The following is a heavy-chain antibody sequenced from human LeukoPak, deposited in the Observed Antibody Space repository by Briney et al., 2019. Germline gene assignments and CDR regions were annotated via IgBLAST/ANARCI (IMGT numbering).Heavy chain of an antibody. Sequence: ESGPALVKPTQTLTLTCTFSGFSLSTTGVCVTWIRQPPGKALEWLARTDWNDAKYYNRSLKTRLTIPKDTSKDQVVLTMTTGDPLDTPTYYCARSPNIRSGDYGDYFVNWGHGTLVTVSS. J-gene: IGHJ4*01. CDR2: TDWNDAK. CDR3: ARSPNIRSGDYGDYFVN. V-gene: IGHV2-70*11. CDR1: GFSLSTTGVC. D-gene: IGHD4-17*01.